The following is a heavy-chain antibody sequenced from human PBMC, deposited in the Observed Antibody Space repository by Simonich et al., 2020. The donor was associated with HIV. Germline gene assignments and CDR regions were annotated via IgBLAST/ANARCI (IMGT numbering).Heavy chain of an antibody. V-gene: IGHV4-34*01. CDR3: ARGFYQRLYYFDY. Sequence: QVQLQQWGAGLLKPSETLSLTCAVYGGSFRGYYWSWIRQPPGKGLEWIGEINHSGSTNHNPSLKSRVTISVDTSKNQFSLKLSSVTAADTAVYYCARGFYQRLYYFDYWGQGTLVTVSS. CDR2: INHSGST. J-gene: IGHJ4*02. D-gene: IGHD2-2*01. CDR1: GGSFRGYY.